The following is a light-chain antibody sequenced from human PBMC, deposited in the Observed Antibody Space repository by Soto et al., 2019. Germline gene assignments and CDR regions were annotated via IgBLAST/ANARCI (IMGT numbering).Light chain of an antibody. V-gene: IGKV1-5*03. CDR2: ASS. Sequence: DIRMTQSPSTLSASVGDRVTITCRSSHSISTWLAWYQQKPGKAPQLLIYASSSLGSGVPSRFSGSGSATEFTLTISLLPDDDFATYYCHQYENYRTFGQGTKGDIK. CDR3: HQYENYRT. CDR1: HSISTW. J-gene: IGKJ1*01.